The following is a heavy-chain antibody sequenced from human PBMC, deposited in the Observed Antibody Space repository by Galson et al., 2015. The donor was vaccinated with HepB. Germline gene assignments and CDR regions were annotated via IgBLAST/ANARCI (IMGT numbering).Heavy chain of an antibody. CDR1: GVSISSGGYF. J-gene: IGHJ5*02. CDR2: IYSIGRT. D-gene: IGHD6-25*01. Sequence: LSLTCSVSGVSISSGGYFWSWIRQSPGKGLEWVGYIYSIGRTYYNPSLKSRVTISMDTSKNQFSLKLSSVTAADTAVYYCARTTAAAAEGWFDPWGQGILVTVSS. CDR3: ARTTAAAAEGWFDP. V-gene: IGHV4-31*03.